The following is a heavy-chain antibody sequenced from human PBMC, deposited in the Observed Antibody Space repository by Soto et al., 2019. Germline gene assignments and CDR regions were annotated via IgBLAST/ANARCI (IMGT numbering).Heavy chain of an antibody. CDR3: ARVGQDYYYGMDF. V-gene: IGHV3-11*01. J-gene: IGHJ6*02. CDR2: ISSSSGDI. Sequence: GGSLRFSCAPSGFTFSDYYMIWIRQAPGKGLEWVSYISSSSGDIYYADSVRGRFTISRDNARNSLSLQMNSLRIEDTAVYYCARVGQDYYYGMDFWGQGTTVTVSS. CDR1: GFTFSDYY.